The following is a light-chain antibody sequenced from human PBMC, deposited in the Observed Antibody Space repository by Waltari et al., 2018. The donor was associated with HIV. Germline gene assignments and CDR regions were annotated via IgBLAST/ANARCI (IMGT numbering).Light chain of an antibody. J-gene: IGLJ2*01. CDR1: AMPTQS. Sequence: YELTQPPSVSVSPGQTAAITCSGDAMPTQSSFWYQQRPGQAPVMVIFKDTQRASGIPERFSGSSSGTTVTLTISGVQTEDEADYYCQSVDAGGTQVVFGGGTKLSVL. V-gene: IGLV3-25*03. CDR3: QSVDAGGTQVV. CDR2: KDT.